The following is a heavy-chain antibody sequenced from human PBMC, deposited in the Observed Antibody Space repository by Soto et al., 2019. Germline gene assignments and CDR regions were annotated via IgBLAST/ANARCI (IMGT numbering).Heavy chain of an antibody. J-gene: IGHJ4*02. D-gene: IGHD2-15*01. CDR2: ISGSGGST. Sequence: EVQLLESGGGLVQPGGSLRLSCAASGFTFSGYAMSWVRQAPGKGLEWVSGISGSGGSTYYADSWNGLFTIARDSSQNKLYLKMYSLRAEDTAVYYCASATGGSRFSFDSSCPGALVTVSS. V-gene: IGHV3-23*01. CDR3: ASATGGSRFSFDS. CDR1: GFTFSGYA.